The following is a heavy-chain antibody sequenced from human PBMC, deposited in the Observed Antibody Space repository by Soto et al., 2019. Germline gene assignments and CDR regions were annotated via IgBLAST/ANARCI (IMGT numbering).Heavy chain of an antibody. J-gene: IGHJ6*02. V-gene: IGHV3-30-3*01. CDR1: GFTFSSYA. D-gene: IGHD1-7*01. CDR3: AREGGTGTTFTYYYYGMDV. Sequence: QVQLVESGGGVVQPGRSLRLSCAASGFTFSSYAMHWVRQAPGKGLEWVAVISYDGSNKYYADSVKGRFTISRDNSKNTLYLQMNSLRSEDTAVYYCAREGGTGTTFTYYYYGMDVWSQGTTVTVSS. CDR2: ISYDGSNK.